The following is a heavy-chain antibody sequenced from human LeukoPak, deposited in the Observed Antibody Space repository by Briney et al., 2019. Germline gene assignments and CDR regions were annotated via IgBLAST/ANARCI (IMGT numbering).Heavy chain of an antibody. CDR1: GYSISSGYY. J-gene: IGHJ6*03. D-gene: IGHD3-16*01. CDR3: ARETSQKGAHYMDV. Sequence: SETLSLTCTVSGYSISSGYYWGWIQQPPGKGLEWIGSIYHSGSTYYNPPLKSRVTISVDTSKNQFSLKLSSVTAADTAVYYCARETSQKGAHYMDVWGKGTTITISS. CDR2: IYHSGST. V-gene: IGHV4-38-2*02.